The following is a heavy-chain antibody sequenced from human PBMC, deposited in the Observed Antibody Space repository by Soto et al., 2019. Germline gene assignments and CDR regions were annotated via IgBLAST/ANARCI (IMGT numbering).Heavy chain of an antibody. D-gene: IGHD7-27*01. V-gene: IGHV4-31*03. Sequence: SETLSLTCTVSDSSISSGGYYWSWIRQHPGKGLEWIGYIYYSGSTYYNPSLKSRVTISVDTSKNQFSLKLSSVTAADTAVYYCATAFHWDYYYYGMDVWGQGTTVTVSS. CDR1: DSSISSGGYY. CDR3: ATAFHWDYYYYGMDV. CDR2: IYYSGST. J-gene: IGHJ6*02.